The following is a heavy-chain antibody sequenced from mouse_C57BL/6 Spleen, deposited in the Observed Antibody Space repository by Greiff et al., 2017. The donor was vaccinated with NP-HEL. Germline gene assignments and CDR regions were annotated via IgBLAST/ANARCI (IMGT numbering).Heavy chain of an antibody. CDR3: TRRYYGYDEEAWFAY. J-gene: IGHJ3*01. D-gene: IGHD2-2*01. V-gene: IGHV1-15*01. CDR1: GYTFTDYE. CDR2: IDPETGGT. Sequence: QVQLKQSGAELVRPGASVTLSCKASGYTFTDYEMHWVKQTPVHGLEWIGAIDPETGGTAYNQKFKGKAILTADKSSSTAYMELRSLTSEDSAVYYCTRRYYGYDEEAWFAYWGQGTLVTVSA.